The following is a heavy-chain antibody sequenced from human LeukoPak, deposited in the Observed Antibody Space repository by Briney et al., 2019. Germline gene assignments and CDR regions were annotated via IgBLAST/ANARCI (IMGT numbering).Heavy chain of an antibody. CDR2: ISGSGGST. CDR3: AKDGDWVYYYGMDV. D-gene: IGHD2-21*02. Sequence: GGSLRLSCAASGFTFSSYAMSWVRQAPGKGLEWVSAISGSGGSTYYADSVKGRFTISRDNSKNTLYLQMNSLRAEDTAVYYCAKDGDWVYYYGMDVWGQGTTVTVSS. J-gene: IGHJ6*02. V-gene: IGHV3-23*01. CDR1: GFTFSSYA.